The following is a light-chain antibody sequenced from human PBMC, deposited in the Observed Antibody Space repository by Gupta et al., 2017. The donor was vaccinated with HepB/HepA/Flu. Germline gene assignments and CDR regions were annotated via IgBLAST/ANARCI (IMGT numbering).Light chain of an antibody. CDR3: SSCTSTTTTLVV. CDR1: SSDVGGYNS. V-gene: IGLV2-14*03. Sequence: QSALTQPASVSGSPGQAITISRTGTSSDVGGYNSVAWYQQYSGKAPKLLIYDVNVRPSGISTRFSGSKSGHSASLTISGLQTEDEADYFCSSCTSTTTTLVVFGGGTKLTVL. CDR2: DVN. J-gene: IGLJ2*01.